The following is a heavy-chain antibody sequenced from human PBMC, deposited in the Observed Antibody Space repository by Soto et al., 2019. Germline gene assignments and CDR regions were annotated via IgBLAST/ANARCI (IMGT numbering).Heavy chain of an antibody. CDR1: GGTFSSYT. CDR3: AIGGVVVVVAATPEYFQH. CDR2: IIPILGIA. Sequence: QVQLVQSGAEVKKPGSSVKVSCKASGGTFSSYTISWVRQAPGQGLEWMGRIIPILGIANYAQKFQGRGTITADKSTSTAYMELSSLRSEDTAVYYCAIGGVVVVVAATPEYFQHWGQGTLVTVSS. J-gene: IGHJ1*01. D-gene: IGHD2-15*01. V-gene: IGHV1-69*02.